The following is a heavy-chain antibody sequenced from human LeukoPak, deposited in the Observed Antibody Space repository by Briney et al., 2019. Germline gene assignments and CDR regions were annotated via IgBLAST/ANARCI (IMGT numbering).Heavy chain of an antibody. J-gene: IGHJ6*04. V-gene: IGHV4-38-2*02. CDR2: IFHSGTT. CDR1: GYSINSGYF. CDR3: ARALRSGSNYFFYGVDV. Sequence: PSETLSVTCTVSGYSINSGYFWGWIRQPPGKGLEDIGIIFHSGTTYYNPSLKSRVTISLDTSTNDFSLKLSSVTAADTAVYYCARALRSGSNYFFYGVDVWGKGTTVTVSS. D-gene: IGHD3-10*01.